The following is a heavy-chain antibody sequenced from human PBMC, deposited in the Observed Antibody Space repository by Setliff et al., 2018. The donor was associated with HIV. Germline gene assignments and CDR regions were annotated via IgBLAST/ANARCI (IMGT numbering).Heavy chain of an antibody. CDR3: ARQSTTSRDFDS. D-gene: IGHD2-2*01. CDR1: YATISTADYY. J-gene: IGHJ4*02. CDR2: VSYTGTT. V-gene: IGHV4-30-4*01. Sequence: SETLSLTCTASYATISTADYYWSWIRQPPGKGLEWIGVVSYTGTTRYSPSLRSRISISIAASKNKFSLQLSSVTAADTAVYYCARQSTTSRDFDSWGQGTLVTVSS.